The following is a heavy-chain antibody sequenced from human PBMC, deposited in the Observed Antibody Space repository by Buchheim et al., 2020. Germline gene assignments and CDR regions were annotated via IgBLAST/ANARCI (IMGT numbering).Heavy chain of an antibody. Sequence: QVQLVQSGAEVKKPGASVKVSCKASGYTLTSYYMHWVRQAPGQGLEWMGIMNPSDGSSIYAQSSQCRVAMTRDTSSNILHIDLSSLRSEDTAVYYCARANRNVFDWYFDIGGRDTL. V-gene: IGHV1-46*03. CDR1: GYTLTSYY. J-gene: IGHJ2*01. CDR3: ARANRNVFDWYFDI. D-gene: IGHD2/OR15-2a*01. CDR2: MNPSDGSS.